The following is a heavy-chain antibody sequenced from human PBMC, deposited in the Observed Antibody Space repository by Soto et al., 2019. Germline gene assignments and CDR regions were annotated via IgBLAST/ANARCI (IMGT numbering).Heavy chain of an antibody. CDR2: IYYSGST. Sequence: QVQLQESGPGLVKPSETLSLTCTVSGGSISSYYWSWIRQPPGKGLEWIGYIYYSGSTNYNPSLRXRVTISVDTTKNQFSLTLSSVTAADTAVYYCARRYGGAFDIWGQGTMVTVSS. CDR3: ARRYGGAFDI. V-gene: IGHV4-59*08. D-gene: IGHD3-10*01. CDR1: GGSISSYY. J-gene: IGHJ3*02.